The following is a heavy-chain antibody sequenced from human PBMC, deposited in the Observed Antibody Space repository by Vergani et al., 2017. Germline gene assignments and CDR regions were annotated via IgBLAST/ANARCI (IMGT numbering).Heavy chain of an antibody. CDR3: ARVSDDYIWGSYRTYFDY. V-gene: IGHV4-30-2*01. CDR1: GGSISSGGYS. CDR2: INHSGST. J-gene: IGHJ4*02. D-gene: IGHD3-16*02. Sequence: QVQLQESGSGLVKPSQTLSLTCAVSGGSISSGGYSWSWLRQPPGKGLEWIGEINHSGSTNYNPSLKSRVTISVDTSKNQFSLKLSSVTAADTAVYYCARVSDDYIWGSYRTYFDYWGQGTLVTVSS.